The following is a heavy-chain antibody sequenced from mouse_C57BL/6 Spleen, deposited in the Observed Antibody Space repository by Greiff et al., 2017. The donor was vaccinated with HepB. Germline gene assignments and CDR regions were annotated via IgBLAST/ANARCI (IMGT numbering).Heavy chain of an antibody. V-gene: IGHV2-5*01. CDR1: GFSLTSYG. J-gene: IGHJ2*01. CDR3: AKESRTGFPYFDY. Sequence: VQLQQSGPGLVQPSQSLSITCTVSGFSLTSYGVHWVRQSPGKGLEWLGVIWRGGSTDYNAAFMSRLSITKDNSKSQVFFKMNSLQADDTAIYYCAKESRTGFPYFDYWGQGTTLTVSS. D-gene: IGHD4-1*01. CDR2: IWRGGST.